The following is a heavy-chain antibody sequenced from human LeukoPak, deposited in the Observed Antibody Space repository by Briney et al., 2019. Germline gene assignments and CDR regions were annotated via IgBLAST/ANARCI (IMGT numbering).Heavy chain of an antibody. Sequence: GGSLRLSCVASGFTFTDYFMSWVRQAPGRGLERVAIINPDGSEKYYLESLKGRITISRDNAENSVHLQMNSLKAEDTAIYYCARDRAYSAFDYWGQGTLVTVSS. V-gene: IGHV3-7*03. D-gene: IGHD1-26*01. CDR1: GFTFTDYF. CDR3: ARDRAYSAFDY. CDR2: INPDGSEK. J-gene: IGHJ4*02.